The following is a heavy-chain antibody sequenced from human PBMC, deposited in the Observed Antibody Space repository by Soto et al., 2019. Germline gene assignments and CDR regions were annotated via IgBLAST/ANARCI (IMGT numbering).Heavy chain of an antibody. Sequence: ASVKVSCKASGFTLTDYAIHWVRQAPGQRLEWMGWINADNGDTKYSQKFQSRVTMTTNTSASTAYMDLSSLPFDATAVYSCARALSLPGGRFQYWGRGPLFTVP. CDR3: ARALSLPGGRFQY. CDR1: GFTLTDYA. V-gene: IGHV1-3*01. CDR2: INADNGDT. J-gene: IGHJ1*01.